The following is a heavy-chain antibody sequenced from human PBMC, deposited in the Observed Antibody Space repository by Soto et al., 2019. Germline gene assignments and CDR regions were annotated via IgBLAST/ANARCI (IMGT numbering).Heavy chain of an antibody. CDR1: GGSFSGYY. V-gene: IGHV4-34*01. D-gene: IGHD3-10*01. CDR3: ARVVTGNYYGMDV. J-gene: IGHJ6*02. CDR2: INHSGST. Sequence: SETLSLTCAVYGGSFSGYYWSRIRQPPGKGLEWIGEINHSGSTNYNPSLKSRVTISVDTSKNQFSLKLSSVTAADTAVYYCARVVTGNYYGMDVWGQGTTVTVSS.